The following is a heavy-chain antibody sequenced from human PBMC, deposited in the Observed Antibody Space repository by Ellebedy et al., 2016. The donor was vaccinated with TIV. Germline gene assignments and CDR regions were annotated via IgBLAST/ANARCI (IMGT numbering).Heavy chain of an antibody. J-gene: IGHJ3*02. D-gene: IGHD2-21*02. CDR1: GFTFSSYA. V-gene: IGHV3-23*01. Sequence: GESLKISCAASGFTFSSYAISWVRQAPGKGLEWVSTISNTGSRTYYADSVEGRFIISRDNSKKTLYLQMNSLRAEDTAVYYCAKPNVVVTAGAFDIWGQGTMVTVSS. CDR2: ISNTGSRT. CDR3: AKPNVVVTAGAFDI.